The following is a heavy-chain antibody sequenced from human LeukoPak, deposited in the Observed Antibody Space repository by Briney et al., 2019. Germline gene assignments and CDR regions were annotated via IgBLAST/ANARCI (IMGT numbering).Heavy chain of an antibody. CDR1: GGSISSYY. Sequence: SETLSLTCTVSGGSISSYYWSWIRQPPGKGLEWIGYIYYSGSTNYNPSLKSRVTISVDTSKNQFSLKLSSVTAADTAVYYCARVWDFPLYYYYMDVRGKGTTVTVSS. J-gene: IGHJ6*03. D-gene: IGHD1-26*01. CDR3: ARVWDFPLYYYYMDV. V-gene: IGHV4-59*01. CDR2: IYYSGST.